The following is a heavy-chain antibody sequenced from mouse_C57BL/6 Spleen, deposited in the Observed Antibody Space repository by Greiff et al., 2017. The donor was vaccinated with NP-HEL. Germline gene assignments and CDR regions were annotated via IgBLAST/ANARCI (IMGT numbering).Heavy chain of an antibody. CDR1: GYTFTSYW. Sequence: QVQLKQPGAELVRPGSSVKLSCKASGYTFTSYWMDWVKQRPGQGLEWIGNIYPSDSETHYNQKFKDKATLTVDKSSSTAYMQLSSLTSEDSAVYYGARSAYYSNYALAYWGQGTLVTVSA. CDR2: IYPSDSET. CDR3: ARSAYYSNYALAY. V-gene: IGHV1-61*01. D-gene: IGHD2-5*01. J-gene: IGHJ3*01.